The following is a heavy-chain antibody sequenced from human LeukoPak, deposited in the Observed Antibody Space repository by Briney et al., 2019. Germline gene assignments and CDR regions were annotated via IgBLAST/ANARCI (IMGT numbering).Heavy chain of an antibody. CDR2: IKQDGSEK. J-gene: IGHJ4*02. V-gene: IGHV3-7*01. CDR1: GFTLSSYW. D-gene: IGHD2-2*01. Sequence: GGSLRLSCAASGFTLSSYWMSWVRQAPGKGLEWVANIKQDGSEKYYVDSVKGRFTISRDNAKNSLYLQMNSLRAEDTAVYYCATLLVPAAILIYWGQGTLVTVSS. CDR3: ATLLVPAAILIY.